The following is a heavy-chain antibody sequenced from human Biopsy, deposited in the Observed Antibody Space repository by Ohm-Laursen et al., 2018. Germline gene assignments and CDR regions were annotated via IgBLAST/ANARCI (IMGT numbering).Heavy chain of an antibody. V-gene: IGHV1-2*02. CDR3: ARGEGSSWFDP. J-gene: IGHJ5*02. Sequence: GASVKVSCKASGYTFTGYHVHWVRQAPGQGLEWMGWINAKTGDTNYAQKFQGRITITADESTSTAYMELNSLTSDDTAVYFCARGEGSSWFDPWGQGTLVTVSS. CDR2: INAKTGDT. D-gene: IGHD1-26*01. CDR1: GYTFTGYH.